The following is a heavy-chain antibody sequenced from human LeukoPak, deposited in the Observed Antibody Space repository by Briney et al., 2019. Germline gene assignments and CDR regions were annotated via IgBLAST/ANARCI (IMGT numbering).Heavy chain of an antibody. CDR3: ARLRGSSSYLYYFDY. CDR2: IIPIFGTA. CDR1: GGTFSSYA. D-gene: IGHD6-6*01. J-gene: IGHJ4*02. Sequence: GSSVKVSCKASGGTFSSYAISWVRQAPGQGLEWMGRIIPIFGTANYAQKFQGRVTITADESTSTAYMELSSLRSEDTAVYYCARLRGSSSYLYYFDYWGQGTLVTVSS. V-gene: IGHV1-69*15.